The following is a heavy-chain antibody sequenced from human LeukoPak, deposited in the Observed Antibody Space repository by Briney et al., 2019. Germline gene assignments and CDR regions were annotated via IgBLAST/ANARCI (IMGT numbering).Heavy chain of an antibody. CDR2: ISYDGSNK. CDR1: GFTFSSYS. Sequence: GGSLRLSCAASGFTFSSYSMNWVRQAPGKGLEWVAVISYDGSNKYYADSVKGRFTISRDNSKNTLYLQMNSLRAEDTAVYYCAKDFSYYYDSSGYYLDYWGQGTLVTVSS. CDR3: AKDFSYYYDSSGYYLDY. D-gene: IGHD3-22*01. J-gene: IGHJ4*02. V-gene: IGHV3-30*18.